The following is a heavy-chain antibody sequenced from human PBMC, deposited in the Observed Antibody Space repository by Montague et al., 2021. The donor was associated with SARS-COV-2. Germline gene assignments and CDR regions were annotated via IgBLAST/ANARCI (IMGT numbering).Heavy chain of an antibody. J-gene: IGHJ2*01. Sequence: SETLSLTCAVYSGSFSAYYWTWIRQPPGKGLEWIGEINHSGSINYNPSLKSRVSISVDTSKNQFSLTLTSGTAADTAVYYCARGAPTITMIVVVFTGAGWYFDLWGRGTLVTVSS. CDR1: SGSFSAYY. CDR3: ARGAPTITMIVVVFTGAGWYFDL. CDR2: INHSGSI. D-gene: IGHD3-22*01. V-gene: IGHV4-34*01.